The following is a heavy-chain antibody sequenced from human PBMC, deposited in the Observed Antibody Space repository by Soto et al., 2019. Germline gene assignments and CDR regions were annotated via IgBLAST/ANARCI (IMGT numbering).Heavy chain of an antibody. D-gene: IGHD6-13*01. CDR1: GFTFSSYS. CDR3: ARVILAAAGYYFDY. V-gene: IGHV3-21*01. J-gene: IGHJ4*02. CDR2: ISSSSSYI. Sequence: GGSLRLSCAASGFTFSSYSMNWVRQAPGKGLEWVSSISSSSSYIYYADSVKGRFTISRDNAKNSLYLQMNSLRAEDTAVYYCARVILAAAGYYFDYWGQGTLVTVSS.